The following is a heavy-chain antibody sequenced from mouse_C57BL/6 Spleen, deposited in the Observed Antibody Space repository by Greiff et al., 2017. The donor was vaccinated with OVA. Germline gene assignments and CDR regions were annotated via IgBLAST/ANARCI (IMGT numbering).Heavy chain of an antibody. V-gene: IGHV1-81*01. Sequence: VKLVESGAELARPGASVKLSCKASGYTFTSYGISWVNQRTEQGLEWIGEIYPRSGNTYYTEKFKGQATLTADKSSSTAYMELRSLTSEDSAVYSSARSVITTSGAMDYWGQGTSVTVSS. D-gene: IGHD1-1*01. J-gene: IGHJ4*01. CDR2: IYPRSGNT. CDR3: ARSVITTSGAMDY. CDR1: GYTFTSYG.